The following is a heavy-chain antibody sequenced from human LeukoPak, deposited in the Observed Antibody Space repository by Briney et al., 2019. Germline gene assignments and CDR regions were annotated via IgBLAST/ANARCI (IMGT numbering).Heavy chain of an antibody. CDR1: GFTFSSYA. CDR2: ISGSGGST. D-gene: IGHD4-17*01. J-gene: IGHJ4*02. V-gene: IGHV3-23*01. Sequence: GSLNLSCAASGFTFSSYAMSWVRQAPGKGLEWASAISGSGGSTYYADSVKGRFTISRDNSKNTLYLQMNSLRAEDTAVYYCPWTTSPLGYWGQGTLVTVSS. CDR3: PWTTSPLGY.